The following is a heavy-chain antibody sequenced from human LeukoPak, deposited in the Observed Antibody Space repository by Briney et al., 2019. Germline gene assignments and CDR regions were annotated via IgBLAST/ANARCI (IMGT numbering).Heavy chain of an antibody. D-gene: IGHD5-18*01. J-gene: IGHJ4*02. CDR2: INGEGVNI. CDR1: GFTFSNYW. Sequence: PGGSLRLSCAVSGFTFSNYWMSWVRQAPGKGLVWVSRINGEGVNIYYADSVKGRLTISRDNARNTLYLQMNSLSAEDTAVYYCARGRGSTYGLFDYWGQGTLVTVSS. CDR3: ARGRGSTYGLFDY. V-gene: IGHV3-74*01.